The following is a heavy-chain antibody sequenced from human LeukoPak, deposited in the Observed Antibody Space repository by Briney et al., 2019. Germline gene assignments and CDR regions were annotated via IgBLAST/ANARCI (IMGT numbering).Heavy chain of an antibody. CDR2: ILPGGGDT. J-gene: IGHJ4*02. Sequence: GGSLRLSCAASGFTFSSYAITWVRQAPGKWLEWVSTILPGGGDTYYAASVKGRFTISRDTSKNTLYLKMNTLRVEDTAVYYCARAWPAAGTFDSWGQGSLVTVSS. D-gene: IGHD6-13*01. V-gene: IGHV3-23*01. CDR1: GFTFSSYA. CDR3: ARAWPAAGTFDS.